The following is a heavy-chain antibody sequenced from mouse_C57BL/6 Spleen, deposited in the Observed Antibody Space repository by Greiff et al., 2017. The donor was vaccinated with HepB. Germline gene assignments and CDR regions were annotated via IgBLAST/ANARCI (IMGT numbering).Heavy chain of an antibody. J-gene: IGHJ3*01. V-gene: IGHV14-4*01. D-gene: IGHD1-1*01. CDR3: TTPYYGSSLAY. CDR2: IDPENGDT. Sequence: EVQLQESGAELVRPGASVKLSCTASGFNIKDDYMHWVKQRPEQGLEWIGWIDPENGDTEYASKFQGKATITADTSSNTAYLQLSSLTSEDTAVYYCTTPYYGSSLAYWGQGTLVTVSA. CDR1: GFNIKDDY.